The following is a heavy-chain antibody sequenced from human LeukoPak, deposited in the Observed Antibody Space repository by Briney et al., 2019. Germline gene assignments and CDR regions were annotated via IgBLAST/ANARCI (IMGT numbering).Heavy chain of an antibody. J-gene: IGHJ4*02. D-gene: IGHD6-13*01. CDR1: GFTFDDYA. V-gene: IGHV3-9*01. CDR2: ISWNSGSI. Sequence: SLRLSCAASGFTFDDYATHWVRQAPGKGLEWVSGISWNSGSIGYADSVKGRFTISRDNAKNSLYLQMNSLRAEDTALYYCAKAVDALVQGDFDYWGQGTLVTVSS. CDR3: AKAVDALVQGDFDY.